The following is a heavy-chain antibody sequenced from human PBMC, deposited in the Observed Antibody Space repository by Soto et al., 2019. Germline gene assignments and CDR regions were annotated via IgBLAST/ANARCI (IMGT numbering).Heavy chain of an antibody. V-gene: IGHV1-8*01. CDR1: GYSFSNYD. CDR2: MNPNSGNT. CDR3: FRGRRANFAP. J-gene: IGHJ5*02. D-gene: IGHD6-25*01. Sequence: QVQLVQSGAEVKKPGASVRVSCKASGYSFSNYDINWVRQATGQGLEWMGWMNPNSGNTGYAQKFQGRVTMTRDTYITTAYMELSSLTSEDTAVYYFFRGRRANFAPWGQGTQVTVSS.